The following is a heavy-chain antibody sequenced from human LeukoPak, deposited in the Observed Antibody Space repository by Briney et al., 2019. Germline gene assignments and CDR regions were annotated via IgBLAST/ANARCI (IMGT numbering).Heavy chain of an antibody. CDR3: ARDAGTLYYDSGSYYNVAGGGMDV. D-gene: IGHD3-10*01. CDR2: IIPMSGTT. J-gene: IGHJ6*04. CDR1: GGSFINYG. V-gene: IGHV1-69*13. Sequence: ASVKVSCKTSGGSFINYGISWVGQAPGQGLEWMGGIIPMSGTTNYAQKFQGRVAISADVSTSTSYMELSSLRSEDTAMYYCARDAGTLYYDSGSYYNVAGGGMDVWGKGTTVTVSS.